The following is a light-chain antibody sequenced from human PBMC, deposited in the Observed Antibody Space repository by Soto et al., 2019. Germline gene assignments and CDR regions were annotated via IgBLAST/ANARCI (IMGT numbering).Light chain of an antibody. Sequence: DIRMTQSPSSLSASVGERVTITCRASQFIRNYLNWSQHKPGKAPKLLIYAATTLQGGVPSRFSGSGSGTDFTLTINSLQPEDFATLYCQQSYSAPYIFVQGAMLEIK. CDR3: QQSYSAPYI. J-gene: IGKJ2*01. CDR1: QFIRNY. V-gene: IGKV1-39*01. CDR2: AAT.